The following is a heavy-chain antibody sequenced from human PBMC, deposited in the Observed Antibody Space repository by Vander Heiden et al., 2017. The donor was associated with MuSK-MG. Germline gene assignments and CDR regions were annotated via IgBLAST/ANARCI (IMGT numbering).Heavy chain of an antibody. Sequence: QITLKESGPTLVKPTQTLTMTCTFSGFSLSTSGVGVGWIRQPPGTALEWLALMYWNDDKRYSPSLKSRLTITKDTSKNQVVLTMTNMDPVDTATYYCAHSWGLNWAQGYYFDYWGQGTLVTVSS. CDR3: AHSWGLNWAQGYYFDY. J-gene: IGHJ4*02. D-gene: IGHD2-8*02. V-gene: IGHV2-5*01. CDR1: GFSLSTSGVG. CDR2: MYWNDDK.